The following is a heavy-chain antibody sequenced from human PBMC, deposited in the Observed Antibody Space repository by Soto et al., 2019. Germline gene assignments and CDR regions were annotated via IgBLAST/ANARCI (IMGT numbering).Heavy chain of an antibody. V-gene: IGHV4-59*01. J-gene: IGHJ5*02. CDR3: ARDIRAAAYNWIDP. D-gene: IGHD6-13*01. CDR1: GGSIRSYY. Sequence: QVQLQESGPGLVKPSETLSLTCTVSGGSIRSYYWTWIRQPPGKGLEWIGYIYNSGSPNYNPSLRSRVTMSLDTSKNQFSLKLTSVTAADTAVYYCARDIRAAAYNWIDPWGQGILVTVSS. CDR2: IYNSGSP.